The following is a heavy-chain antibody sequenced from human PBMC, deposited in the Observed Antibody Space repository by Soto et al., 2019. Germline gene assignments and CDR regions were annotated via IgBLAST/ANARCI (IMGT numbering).Heavy chain of an antibody. Sequence: QVQLVQSGAEVKKPGASVKVSCKASGYTFTGYYMHWVRQAPGQGLEWMGWINPNSGGTNKSQKCHGSVPMNRPPSISPAHLEPRRQCSEDPAEYYSVTDAGIAVAGNLYYLDFWGQGNLVTVSS. J-gene: IGHJ4*02. CDR2: INPNSGGT. V-gene: IGHV1-2*04. CDR3: VTDAGIAVAGNLYYLDF. D-gene: IGHD6-19*01. CDR1: GYTFTGYY.